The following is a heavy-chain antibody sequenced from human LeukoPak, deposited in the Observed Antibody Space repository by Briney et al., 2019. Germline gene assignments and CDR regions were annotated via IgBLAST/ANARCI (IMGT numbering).Heavy chain of an antibody. CDR1: GYSFTSYW. Sequence: GESLKISCKGSGYSFTSYWIGWVRQMPGKGLEWMGIIYPGDSDTRYSPSFQGQVTISADKSISTAYLQWSSLKASDTAMYYCARLYYGSGSYYNDYYYYMDVWGKGTTVTISS. J-gene: IGHJ6*03. V-gene: IGHV5-51*01. D-gene: IGHD3-10*01. CDR2: IYPGDSDT. CDR3: ARLYYGSGSYYNDYYYYMDV.